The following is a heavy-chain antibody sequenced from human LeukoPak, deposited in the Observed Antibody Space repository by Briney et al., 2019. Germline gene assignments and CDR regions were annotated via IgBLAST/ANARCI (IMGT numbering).Heavy chain of an antibody. CDR3: AKSSGGNCYRENILH. CDR1: GFTFSSYG. Sequence: GRSLRLSCAASGFTFSSYGMHWVRQAPGKGLEWVALIWYDGSSKHYADSVRGRFTISRDNSKNTLYLQMNSLRAEDTAVYYCAKSSGGNCYRENILHWGQGTLVTVSS. V-gene: IGHV3-33*06. J-gene: IGHJ4*02. D-gene: IGHD2-15*01. CDR2: IWYDGSSK.